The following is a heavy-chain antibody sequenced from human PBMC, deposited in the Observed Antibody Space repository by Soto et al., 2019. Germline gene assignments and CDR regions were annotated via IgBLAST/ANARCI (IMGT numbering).Heavy chain of an antibody. CDR1: NDSISPYY. D-gene: IGHD5-18*01. CDR2: IYYSGST. J-gene: IGHJ4*02. V-gene: IGHV4-59*12. Sequence: PSETLSLTCTVSNDSISPYYWSWIRQPPGKGLEWIGYIYYSGSTNYNPSLKSRVTISVDTSKNQFSLKLSSVTATDTAIYYCAREIRNGYHRIFDFWGQGALVTVSS. CDR3: AREIRNGYHRIFDF.